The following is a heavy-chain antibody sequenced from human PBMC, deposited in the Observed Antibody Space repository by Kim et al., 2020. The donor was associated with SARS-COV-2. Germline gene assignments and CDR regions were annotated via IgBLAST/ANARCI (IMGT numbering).Heavy chain of an antibody. CDR2: ITGSGGTT. V-gene: IGHV3-23*01. J-gene: IGHJ4*02. Sequence: GGSLRLSCVVSGFTFNSHHMSWVRQAPGKGLEWVSAITGSGGTTYYADSVKGRFTISRDNSKNTLYLQMNILGVEDTAVYYCAKERTLSSNWYIFDYWGQGALVTVSS. CDR1: GFTFNSHH. D-gene: IGHD6-13*01. CDR3: AKERTLSSNWYIFDY.